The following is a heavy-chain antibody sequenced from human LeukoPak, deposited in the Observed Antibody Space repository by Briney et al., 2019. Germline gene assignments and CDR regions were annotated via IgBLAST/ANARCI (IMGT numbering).Heavy chain of an antibody. CDR1: GFTFSDYY. J-gene: IGHJ3*02. V-gene: IGHV3-11*04. CDR3: ARAGGYYYDSSGYWTHAFDI. Sequence: GGSLRLSCAASGFTFSDYYMSWIRQAPGKGLEWVSYISSSGSTIYYADSVKGRFTISRDNAKNSLYLQMNSLRAEDTAVYYCARAGGYYYDSSGYWTHAFDIWGQGTMVTVSS. D-gene: IGHD3-22*01. CDR2: ISSSGSTI.